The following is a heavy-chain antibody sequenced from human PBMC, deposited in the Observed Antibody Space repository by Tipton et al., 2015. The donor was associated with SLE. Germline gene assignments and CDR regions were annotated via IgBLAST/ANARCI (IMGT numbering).Heavy chain of an antibody. CDR1: GGSISSYY. D-gene: IGHD3-10*01. Sequence: LSLTCTVSGGSISSYYWSWIRQPPGKGLEWIGYIYYSGSTNYNPSLKSRVTISVDTSKNQFSLKLSSVTAADTAVYYCARVGSGVDYWDQGTLVTVSS. CDR3: ARVGSGVDY. CDR2: IYYSGST. V-gene: IGHV4-59*01. J-gene: IGHJ4*02.